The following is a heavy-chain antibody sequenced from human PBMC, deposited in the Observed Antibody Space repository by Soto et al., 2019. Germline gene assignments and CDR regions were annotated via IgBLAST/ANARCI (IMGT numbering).Heavy chain of an antibody. V-gene: IGHV1-24*01. Sequence: ASVKVSCKVSGYTLTELSMHWVRQAPGKGLEWMGGFDPEDGETIYAQKFQGRVTMTEDTSTDTAYMELSSLRSDDTAVYYCATDLVLGELLWFGPGMDVRGQGTTVTGSS. CDR2: FDPEDGET. D-gene: IGHD3-10*01. CDR3: ATDLVLGELLWFGPGMDV. CDR1: GYTLTELS. J-gene: IGHJ6*02.